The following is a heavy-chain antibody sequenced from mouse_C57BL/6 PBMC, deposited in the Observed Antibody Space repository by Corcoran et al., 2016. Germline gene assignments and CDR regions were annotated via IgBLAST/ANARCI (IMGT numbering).Heavy chain of an antibody. CDR3: ARSYYGNLYAMDY. CDR2: INPNNGGT. CDR1: GYTFTDYY. V-gene: IGHV1-26*01. Sequence: EVQLQQSGPELVKPGASVKISCKASGYTFTDYYMNWVKQSHGKSLEWIGDINPNNGGTSYNQKFKGKATLTVDKSSSTAYMELRSLTSEDSAVYYCARSYYGNLYAMDYWGQGTSVTVSS. D-gene: IGHD2-10*01. J-gene: IGHJ4*01.